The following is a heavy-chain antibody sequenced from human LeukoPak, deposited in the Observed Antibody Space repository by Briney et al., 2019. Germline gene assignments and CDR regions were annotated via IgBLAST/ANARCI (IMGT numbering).Heavy chain of an antibody. D-gene: IGHD3-10*01. CDR2: IYYSGST. CDR1: GGSISSGGYY. CDR3: AITMVRGGFDP. Sequence: SQTLSLTCTVSGGSISSGGYYWSWLRQHPGKGLEWIGYIYYSGSTYYNPSLKSRVTISVDTSKNQYSLKLSSVTAADTAVYYCAITMVRGGFDPWGQGTLVTVSS. V-gene: IGHV4-31*03. J-gene: IGHJ5*02.